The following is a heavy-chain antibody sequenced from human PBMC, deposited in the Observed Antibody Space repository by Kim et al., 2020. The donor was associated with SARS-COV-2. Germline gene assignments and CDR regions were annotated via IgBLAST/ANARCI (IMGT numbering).Heavy chain of an antibody. CDR3: AKEWRLNDYGDKCDY. CDR2: ISGSGGST. D-gene: IGHD4-17*01. J-gene: IGHJ4*02. V-gene: IGHV3-23*01. Sequence: GGSLRLSCAASGFTFSSYAMSWVRQAPGKGLEWVSAISGSGGSTYYADSVKGRFTISRDNSKNTLYLQMNSLRAEDTAVYYCAKEWRLNDYGDKCDYWRQGTLVTVSS. CDR1: GFTFSSYA.